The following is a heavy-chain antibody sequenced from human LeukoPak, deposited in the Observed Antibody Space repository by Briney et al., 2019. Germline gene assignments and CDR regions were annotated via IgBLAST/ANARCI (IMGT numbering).Heavy chain of an antibody. J-gene: IGHJ4*02. Sequence: PGGSLRLSCAASGFTFSSYWMHWVHQASGKGLVWVSRINSDGSSTSYADSVKGRFTISRDNAKNTLYLQMNSLRAEDSAVYYCAREEEGYGDYAADYWGPGTLVTVSS. CDR1: GFTFSSYW. CDR3: AREEEGYGDYAADY. CDR2: INSDGSST. V-gene: IGHV3-74*01. D-gene: IGHD4-17*01.